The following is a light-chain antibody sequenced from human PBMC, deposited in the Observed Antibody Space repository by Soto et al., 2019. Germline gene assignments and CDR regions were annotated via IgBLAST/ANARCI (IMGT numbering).Light chain of an antibody. CDR3: SSYPSSSTLVV. CDR1: SSDVGGYNY. J-gene: IGLJ2*01. Sequence: QSALTQPASVSGSPGQSITISCTGTSSDVGGYNYVSWYQQHPGKAPKLMIYEVSNRPSGVSNRFSGSKSGNTASLTISGLQAEDEADYYCSSYPSSSTLVVFGGGTTLTVL. CDR2: EVS. V-gene: IGLV2-14*01.